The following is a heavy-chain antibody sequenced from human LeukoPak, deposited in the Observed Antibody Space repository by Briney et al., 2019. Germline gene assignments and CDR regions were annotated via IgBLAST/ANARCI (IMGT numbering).Heavy chain of an antibody. D-gene: IGHD7-27*01. V-gene: IGHV4-61*02. CDR2: IYTSGKT. Sequence: SETLSLTCTVSGGSISSGIYYWSWIRQPAGKGLEWIGRIYTSGKTDYNPSLKSRVTISVDTSKNQFSLNVSSVTATDTAVYYCARENDNWGSRCDYWGQGTLVTVSS. CDR1: GGSISSGIYY. J-gene: IGHJ4*02. CDR3: ARENDNWGSRCDY.